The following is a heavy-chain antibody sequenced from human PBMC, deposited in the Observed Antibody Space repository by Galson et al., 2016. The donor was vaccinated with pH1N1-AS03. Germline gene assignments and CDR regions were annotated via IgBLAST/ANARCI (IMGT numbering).Heavy chain of an antibody. CDR1: GFTFTDYY. D-gene: IGHD3-3*01. V-gene: IGHV3-11*04. Sequence: FLRLSCAASGFTFTDYYMTWIRQAPGKGLELISYISSRGSTKYYADSVRGRFTISRDDSKNTLYLQMDSLRVEDTAVYYCARGVVVGLGFDIWGQGTMVTVSS. CDR3: ARGVVVGLGFDI. J-gene: IGHJ3*02. CDR2: ISSRGSTK.